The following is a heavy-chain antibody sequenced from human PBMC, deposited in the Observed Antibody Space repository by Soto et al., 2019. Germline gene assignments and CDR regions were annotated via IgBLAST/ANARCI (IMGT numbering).Heavy chain of an antibody. V-gene: IGHV1-69*06. CDR1: GGTFSSYA. CDR3: AAGDYSNLNYYYYYGMDV. Sequence: QVQLVQSGAEVKKPGSSVKVSCKASGGTFSSYAISWVRQAPGQGLEWMGGIIPIFGTANYAQKFQGRVTITADKSTSTAYRELSSLRSEDTAVYYCAAGDYSNLNYYYYYGMDVWGQGTTVTVSS. CDR2: IIPIFGTA. J-gene: IGHJ6*02. D-gene: IGHD4-4*01.